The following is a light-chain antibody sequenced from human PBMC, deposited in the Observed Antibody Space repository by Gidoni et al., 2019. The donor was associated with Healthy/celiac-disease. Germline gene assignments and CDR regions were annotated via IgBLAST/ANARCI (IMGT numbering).Light chain of an antibody. J-gene: IGLJ3*02. Sequence: QSGLTQPRAVSGYPGQSVTISCTGTSSDVGGYNYVSWYQQNPGKAPKLMIYDVSKRPSGFPDRFSGSKSGNTASLTISGLQAEDEADYSCCSYAGSYTWVFGGGTKLTVL. V-gene: IGLV2-11*01. CDR1: SSDVGGYNY. CDR3: CSYAGSYTWV. CDR2: DVS.